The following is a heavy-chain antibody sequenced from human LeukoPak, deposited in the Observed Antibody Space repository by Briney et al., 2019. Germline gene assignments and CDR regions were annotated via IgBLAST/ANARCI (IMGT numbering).Heavy chain of an antibody. D-gene: IGHD3-22*01. CDR3: AREVSEGFDF. J-gene: IGHJ4*02. CDR2: FGTRSTSI. CDR1: GFTFSGYS. Sequence: GGSLRLSCTASGFTFSGYSMNWIRQAPGKGLEWVSSFGTRSTSIYHALSVKGRFAISRDNAKNSLYLQMNSLRAEDTALYYCAREVSEGFDFWGEGTLVAVCS. V-gene: IGHV3-21*01.